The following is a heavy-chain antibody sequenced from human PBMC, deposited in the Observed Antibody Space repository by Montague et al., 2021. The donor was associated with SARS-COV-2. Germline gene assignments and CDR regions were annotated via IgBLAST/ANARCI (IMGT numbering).Heavy chain of an antibody. Sequence: SETLSLTCTVSGGSISSSSYYWGWIRQPPGKGLEWIGSIYYSGSTYYSPSLKSRVTISVDTSKNQFSLKLSSVTAADTAVYYGARHPLGYCSSTSCYAGWGQGTLVTVSS. CDR1: GGSISSSSYY. V-gene: IGHV4-39*01. D-gene: IGHD2-2*01. J-gene: IGHJ4*02. CDR3: ARHPLGYCSSTSCYAG. CDR2: IYYSGST.